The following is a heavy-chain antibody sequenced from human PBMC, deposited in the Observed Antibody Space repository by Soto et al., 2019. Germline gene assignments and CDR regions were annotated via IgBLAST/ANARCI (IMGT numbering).Heavy chain of an antibody. J-gene: IGHJ4*02. D-gene: IGHD5-18*01. V-gene: IGHV3-13*01. CDR3: ARVDRGGYSYGYDY. CDR1: GFTLSSYD. CDR2: IGTAGDT. Sequence: GGSLRLSCAASGFTLSSYDMHWVRQATGKGLEWVSAIGTAGDTYYPGSVKGRFTISRENAKNSLYLQMNSLRAGDTAVYYCARVDRGGYSYGYDYWGQGTLVTVSS.